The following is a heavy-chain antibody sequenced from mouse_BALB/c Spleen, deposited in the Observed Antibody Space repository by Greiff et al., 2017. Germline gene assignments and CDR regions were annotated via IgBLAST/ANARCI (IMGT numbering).Heavy chain of an antibody. Sequence: EVQVVESGPGLVKPSQSLSLTCSVTGYSITSGYYWNWIRQFPGNKLEWMGYISYDGSNNYNPSLKNRISITRDTSKNQFFLKLNSVTTEDTATYYCARDRISYDGYYEDYFDYWGQGTTLTVSS. J-gene: IGHJ2*01. CDR1: GYSITSGYY. V-gene: IGHV3-6*02. D-gene: IGHD2-3*01. CDR3: ARDRISYDGYYEDYFDY. CDR2: ISYDGSN.